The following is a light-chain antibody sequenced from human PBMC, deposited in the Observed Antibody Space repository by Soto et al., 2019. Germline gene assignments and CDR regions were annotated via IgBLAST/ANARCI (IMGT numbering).Light chain of an antibody. CDR3: CSYAGNYFYV. CDR1: NSEVGGYNY. Sequence: QPALTQPPAVFRSPGRSVALSRTGNNSEVGGYNYVSWYQQHPGKAPKLMIYDVTKRPSGVPDRFSGSKSGNTASLTISGLQAEDEADYYCCSYAGNYFYVFGTGTKVTV. J-gene: IGLJ1*01. V-gene: IGLV2-11*01. CDR2: DVT.